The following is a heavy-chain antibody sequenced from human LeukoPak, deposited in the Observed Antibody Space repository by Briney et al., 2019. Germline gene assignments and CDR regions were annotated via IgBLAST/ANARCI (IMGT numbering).Heavy chain of an antibody. CDR3: ARALPLSRYCSGGSCYPHPPDY. CDR2: FGTAGDT. CDR1: GFTFSSYD. J-gene: IGHJ4*02. D-gene: IGHD2-15*01. V-gene: IGHV3-13*01. Sequence: GGSLRLSCAASGFTFSSYDMHMVRQATGKGLEWVSAFGTAGDTYYPGSVKGRFTISRENAKNSLYLQMNSLRAGDTAVYYCARALPLSRYCSGGSCYPHPPDYWGQGTLVTVSS.